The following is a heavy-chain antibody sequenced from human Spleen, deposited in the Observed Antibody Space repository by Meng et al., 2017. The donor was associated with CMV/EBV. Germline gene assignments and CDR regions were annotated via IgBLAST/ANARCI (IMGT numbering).Heavy chain of an antibody. CDR1: GYTFIGYY. D-gene: IGHD3-10*01. J-gene: IGHJ6*02. CDR2: FDPEDGET. V-gene: IGHV1-24*01. Sequence: ASVKVSCKASGYTFIGYYMHWVRQAPGQGLEWMGGFDPEDGETIYAQKFQGRVTMTEDTSTDTAYMDLSSLRSEDTAVYYCARDGGYYASGSYLTRHYYYYGMDVWGQGTTVTVSS. CDR3: ARDGGYYASGSYLTRHYYYYGMDV.